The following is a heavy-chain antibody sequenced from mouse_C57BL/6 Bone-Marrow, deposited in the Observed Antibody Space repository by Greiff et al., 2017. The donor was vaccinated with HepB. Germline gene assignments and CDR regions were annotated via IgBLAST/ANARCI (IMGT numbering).Heavy chain of an antibody. D-gene: IGHD1-1*01. CDR3: ASSSYYWYFDV. CDR2: IYPGSGNT. V-gene: IGHV1-76*01. J-gene: IGHJ1*03. CDR1: GYTFTDYY. Sequence: QVQLQQSGAELVRPGASVKLSCKASGYTFTDYYINWVKQRPGQGLEWIARIYPGSGNTYYNEKFKVKATLTAEKSSSTAYMQLSSLTSEDSAVYFCASSSYYWYFDVWGTGTTVTVSS.